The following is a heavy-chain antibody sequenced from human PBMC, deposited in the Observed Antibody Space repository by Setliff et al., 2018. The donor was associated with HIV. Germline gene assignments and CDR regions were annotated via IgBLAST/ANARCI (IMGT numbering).Heavy chain of an antibody. Sequence: ASVKVSCKASGYTFTSYYMHWVRQAPGQGLEWMGIINPSSGSTTSAQKFQGRVTMTRDTSTSTVYMELSSLRSEDTAVYYCARDPTMKVVYSGFWGQGTLVTVSS. CDR2: INPSSGST. CDR1: GYTFTSYY. J-gene: IGHJ4*02. D-gene: IGHD3-22*01. CDR3: ARDPTMKVVYSGF. V-gene: IGHV1-46*01.